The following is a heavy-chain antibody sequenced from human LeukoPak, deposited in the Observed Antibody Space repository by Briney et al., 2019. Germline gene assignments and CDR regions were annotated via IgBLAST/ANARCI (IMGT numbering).Heavy chain of an antibody. J-gene: IGHJ4*02. V-gene: IGHV4-59*01. CDR2: IYYSGDT. CDR3: ARRGFSSGFYFFDY. Sequence: KPSETLSLTCSVSGVSFSSYYWSWIRQPPGKGLEWIGHIYYSGDTNYNPSLKSRVTISIDTPKNQFSLKLTSVTAADAAVYYCARRGFSSGFYFFDYWGQGTLVTVSS. CDR1: GVSFSSYY. D-gene: IGHD6-19*01.